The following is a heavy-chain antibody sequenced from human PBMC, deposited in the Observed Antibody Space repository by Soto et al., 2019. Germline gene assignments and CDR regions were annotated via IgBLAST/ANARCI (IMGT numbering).Heavy chain of an antibody. CDR1: GGSIDYYY. D-gene: IGHD6-13*01. CDR2: VSDSGST. Sequence: SETLSLTCTVSGGSIDYYYWSWIRQPPGKGLEWIGHVSDSGSTRYNLSLRSRVTISVDTSKNQFSLKFNSVTAADTAVYYCARDSTSWFPYYGIDVWGQGTTVTVYS. CDR3: ARDSTSWFPYYGIDV. J-gene: IGHJ6*02. V-gene: IGHV4-59*01.